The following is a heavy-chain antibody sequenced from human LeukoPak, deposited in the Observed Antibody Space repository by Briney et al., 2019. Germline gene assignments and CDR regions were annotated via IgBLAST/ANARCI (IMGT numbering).Heavy chain of an antibody. D-gene: IGHD1-26*01. CDR1: GGSISSYY. Sequence: PSETLSLTCTVSGGSISSYYWSWIRQPPGKGLEWIGYIYYSGSTNYNPSLNSRVTISVDTSKNQFSLKLSSVTAADTAVYYCARDRGGSYPHHYWGQGTLVTVSS. CDR3: ARDRGGSYPHHY. J-gene: IGHJ4*02. V-gene: IGHV4-59*01. CDR2: IYYSGST.